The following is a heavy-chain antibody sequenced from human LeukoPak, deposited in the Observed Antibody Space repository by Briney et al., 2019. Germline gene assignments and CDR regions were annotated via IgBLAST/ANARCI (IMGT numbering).Heavy chain of an antibody. V-gene: IGHV4-39*01. CDR2: IYYSGST. D-gene: IGHD1-7*01. J-gene: IGHJ4*02. Sequence: SETLSLTCTVSGGSISSSSYYWGWIRQPPGKGLEWIGSIYYSGSTYYNPSLKSRVTISVDTSENQFSLKLSSVTAADTAVYYCARPSTGTTTGFDYWGQGTLVTVSS. CDR3: ARPSTGTTTGFDY. CDR1: GGSISSSSYY.